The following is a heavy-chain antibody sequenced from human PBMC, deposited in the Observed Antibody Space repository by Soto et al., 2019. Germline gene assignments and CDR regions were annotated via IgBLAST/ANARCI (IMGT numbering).Heavy chain of an antibody. V-gene: IGHV4-61*01. J-gene: IGHJ4*02. CDR1: GGSFNSGSYS. Sequence: TSETLSLTCTVSGGSFNSGSYSWSWIRQPPGKGLEWIGYVYHTGRTSYNPSLKSRVSISMDTSKNQFSLNLDSVTAVDTAVYFCARDFAYFDAWGRGTLVTVSS. CDR3: ARDFAYFDA. D-gene: IGHD3-3*01. CDR2: VYHTGRT.